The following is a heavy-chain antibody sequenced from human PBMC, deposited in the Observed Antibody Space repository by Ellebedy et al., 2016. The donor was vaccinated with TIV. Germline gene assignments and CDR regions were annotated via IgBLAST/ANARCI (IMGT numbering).Heavy chain of an antibody. D-gene: IGHD5-18*01. CDR1: GFTFEDYS. Sequence: GESLKISXAASGFTFEDYSMHWVRQAPGKGLEWVSVISWDGGSTYYADSVKGRFTISRDSSKNSLYLQMNSLRADDTAVYYCAKDLHQRGSSYGIDYWGQGTLVTVSS. CDR3: AKDLHQRGSSYGIDY. V-gene: IGHV3-43*01. CDR2: ISWDGGST. J-gene: IGHJ4*02.